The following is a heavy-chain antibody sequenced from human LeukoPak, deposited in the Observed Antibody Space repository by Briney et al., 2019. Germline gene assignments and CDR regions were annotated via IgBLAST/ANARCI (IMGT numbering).Heavy chain of an antibody. CDR2: IYYSGST. CDR1: GGSISSSSYY. D-gene: IGHD4-11*01. V-gene: IGHV4-39*01. CDR3: ATYIASASEY. J-gene: IGHJ4*02. Sequence: SETLSLTCTVSGGSISSSSYYRGWIRQPPGKGLEGIGSIYYSGSTYYNPSLKSRVTISVDTSKNQFSLKLSSVTAADTAVYYCATYIASASEYWGQGTLVTVSS.